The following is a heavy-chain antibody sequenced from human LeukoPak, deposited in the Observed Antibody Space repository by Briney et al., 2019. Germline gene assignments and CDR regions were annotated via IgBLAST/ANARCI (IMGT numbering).Heavy chain of an antibody. CDR3: ARAAFDYYDSSGYPRL. CDR1: GGSISTTDW. V-gene: IGHV4-4*02. D-gene: IGHD3-22*01. Sequence: PSGTLSLTCAVSGGSISTTDWWSWVRQPPGKGLEWIGQIYHGGSTNYNPSLKSRVTISVDTSKNQFSLKLSSVTAADTAVYYCARAAFDYYDSSGYPRLWGQGTLVTVSS. J-gene: IGHJ4*02. CDR2: IYHGGST.